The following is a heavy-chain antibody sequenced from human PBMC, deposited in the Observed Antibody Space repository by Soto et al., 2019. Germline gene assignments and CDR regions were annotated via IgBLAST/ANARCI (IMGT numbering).Heavy chain of an antibody. CDR3: ARRGLSSSSTFRYYYYGMDV. Sequence: QVQLVQSGAEVKKPGASVKVSCKASGYTFTSYDINWVRQATGQGLAWMGWMNPNSGNTGYAQKFQGRVTMTRNTSISTDYMELSSLRSEDTALYYCARRGLSSSSTFRYYYYGMDVWCQGTTVTVSS. J-gene: IGHJ6*02. CDR2: MNPNSGNT. D-gene: IGHD6-6*01. V-gene: IGHV1-8*01. CDR1: GYTFTSYD.